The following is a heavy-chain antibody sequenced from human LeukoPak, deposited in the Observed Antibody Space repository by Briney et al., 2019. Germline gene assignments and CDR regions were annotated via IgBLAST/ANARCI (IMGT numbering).Heavy chain of an antibody. D-gene: IGHD5-18*01. V-gene: IGHV4-39*01. CDR2: INYSGTT. Sequence: SETLSLTCTVSGGSISSDNYYWGWLRQPPGKGLEWIGSINYSGTTYYNPSLRSRVTISVDTSKNQFSLKVTSVTAADTAVYYCARRVEYNYGFRFDPWGQGTLVTVSS. CDR3: ARRVEYNYGFRFDP. CDR1: GGSISSDNYY. J-gene: IGHJ5*02.